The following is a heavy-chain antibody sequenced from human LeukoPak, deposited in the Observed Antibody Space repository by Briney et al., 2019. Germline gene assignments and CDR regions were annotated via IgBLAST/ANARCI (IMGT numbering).Heavy chain of an antibody. CDR1: GFTFTTFW. D-gene: IGHD3-10*02. CDR3: AELGITMIGGV. J-gene: IGHJ6*04. CDR2: INHDGSST. V-gene: IGHV3-74*01. Sequence: GGSLRLSCATSGFTFTTFWMHWVRQAPGKGLVWVSRINHDGSSTNYADSVKGRFTISRDNAKNTVYLQMNSLRAEDTAVYYCAELGITMIGGVWGKGTTVTISS.